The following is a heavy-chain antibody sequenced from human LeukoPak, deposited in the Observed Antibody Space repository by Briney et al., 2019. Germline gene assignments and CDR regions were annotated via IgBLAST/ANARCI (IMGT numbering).Heavy chain of an antibody. CDR2: ISGGGGST. CDR3: ARDHHDFWSGYYNPQDWFDP. V-gene: IGHV3-23*01. D-gene: IGHD3-3*01. J-gene: IGHJ5*02. Sequence: PGGSLRLSCAASGFTFSRYAMSWVRQAPGKGLEWVSAISGGGGSTYYADSVKGRITISRDNSKNTLYLQVNSLRAEDAAVYYCARDHHDFWSGYYNPQDWFDPWGQGTLVTVSS. CDR1: GFTFSRYA.